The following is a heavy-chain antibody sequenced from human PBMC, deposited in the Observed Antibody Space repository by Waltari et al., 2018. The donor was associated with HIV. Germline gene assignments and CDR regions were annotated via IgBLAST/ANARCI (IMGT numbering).Heavy chain of an antibody. V-gene: IGHV3-23*01. CDR1: GFNFRNFA. CDR3: AKSMRDLRPSAFDV. D-gene: IGHD2-8*01. CDR2: FGGSGRIA. Sequence: EVQLLESGGGLVQPGGSLRLSCTASGFNFRNFAMSGVRQAPGKGREWVSAFGGSGRIASYSDYVKVRFTISRDFSNNTLFLQMNSLRAEDTAVYFCAKSMRDLRPSAFDVWGQGTMVAISS. J-gene: IGHJ3*01.